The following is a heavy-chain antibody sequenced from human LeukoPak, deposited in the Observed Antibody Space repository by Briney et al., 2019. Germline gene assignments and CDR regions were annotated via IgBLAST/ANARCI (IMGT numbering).Heavy chain of an antibody. CDR1: GFTFSNAW. J-gene: IGHJ4*02. CDR2: IKSKTDGGTT. D-gene: IGHD2-15*01. CDR3: TTGGVVVVVAATLADY. V-gene: IGHV3-15*01. Sequence: GGSLRLSCAASGFTFSNAWMSWVRQAPGRGLEWVGRIKSKTDGGTTDYAAPVKGRFTISRDDSKNTLYLQMNSLKTEDTAVYYCTTGGVVVVVAATLADYWGQGTLVTVSS.